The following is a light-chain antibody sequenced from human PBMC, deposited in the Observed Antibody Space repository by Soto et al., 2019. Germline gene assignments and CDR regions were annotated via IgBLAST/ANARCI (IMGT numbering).Light chain of an antibody. Sequence: QSVLTQPPSASGTPGQRVTISCSGSSSNIGSNTVNWYQQLPGTAPKLLIYSTNQRPSGVPDRFSGSKSGTSASLAISGLQSEDEADYYCAAWDGSLGAVVFGGGTKLTVL. V-gene: IGLV1-44*01. CDR2: STN. CDR1: SSNIGSNT. J-gene: IGLJ2*01. CDR3: AAWDGSLGAVV.